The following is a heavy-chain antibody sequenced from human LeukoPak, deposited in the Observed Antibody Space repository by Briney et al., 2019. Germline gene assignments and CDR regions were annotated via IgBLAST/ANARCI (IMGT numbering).Heavy chain of an antibody. CDR2: ISSSSSYI. D-gene: IGHD3-9*01. V-gene: IGHV3-21*01. CDR3: ARSYLTGYSQGPFDY. CDR1: GFTFSSYS. Sequence: GGSLRLSCAASGFTFSSYSMNWVRQAPGKGLEWVSSISSSSSYIYYAHSVKGRFAISRDNAKNSLYLQMNSLRAEDTAVYYCARSYLTGYSQGPFDYWGQGTLVTVSS. J-gene: IGHJ4*02.